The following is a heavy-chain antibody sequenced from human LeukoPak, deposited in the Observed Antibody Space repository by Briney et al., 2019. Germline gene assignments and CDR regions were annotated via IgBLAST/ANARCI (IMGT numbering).Heavy chain of an antibody. CDR2: IKQDGSEK. Sequence: GGSLRLSCAASGIILSSYWMSWVRQAPGQGLEWVANIKQDGSEKWYVDSVKGRFTISRDNAKNSLYLQMNSLRAADTAVYYCARDRVLPRGVDYWGQGTLVTVSS. D-gene: IGHD2-15*01. CDR1: GIILSSYW. J-gene: IGHJ4*02. V-gene: IGHV3-7*01. CDR3: ARDRVLPRGVDY.